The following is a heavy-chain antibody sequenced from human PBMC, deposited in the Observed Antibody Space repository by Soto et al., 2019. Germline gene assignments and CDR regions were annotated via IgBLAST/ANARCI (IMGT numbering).Heavy chain of an antibody. D-gene: IGHD6-6*01. J-gene: IGHJ6*02. CDR3: ARGGQLVGMDV. CDR2: ISSSSSYI. Sequence: GGSLRLSCAASGFTFSSYSMNWVRQAPGKGLEWVSSISSSSSYIYYADSVKGRFTISRDNAKNSLYLQMSSLRAEDTAVYYCARGGQLVGMDVWGQGTTVTVSS. CDR1: GFTFSSYS. V-gene: IGHV3-21*01.